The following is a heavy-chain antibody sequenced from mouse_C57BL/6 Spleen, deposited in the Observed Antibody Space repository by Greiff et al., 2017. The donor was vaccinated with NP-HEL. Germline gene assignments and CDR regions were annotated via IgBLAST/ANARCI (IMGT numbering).Heavy chain of an antibody. CDR1: GFSLTSYG. CDR2: IWSGGST. CDR3: AREEDYYGSSYGFAY. D-gene: IGHD1-1*01. Sequence: QVQLKQSGPGLVQPSQSLSITCTVSGFSLTSYGVHWVRQSPGKGLEWLGVIWSGGSTDYNAAFISRLSISKDNSKSQVFFKMNSLQADDTAIYYCAREEDYYGSSYGFAYWGQGTLVTVSA. J-gene: IGHJ3*01. V-gene: IGHV2-2*01.